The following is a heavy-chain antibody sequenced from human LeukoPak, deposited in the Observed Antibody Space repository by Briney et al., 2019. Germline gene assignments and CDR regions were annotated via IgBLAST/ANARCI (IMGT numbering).Heavy chain of an antibody. V-gene: IGHV3-23*01. CDR1: GFTFSSYA. D-gene: IGHD1-14*01. CDR2: ISGSGGST. J-gene: IGHJ6*04. CDR3: ATFKTGYYYGMDV. Sequence: GGSLRLSCAASGFTFSSYAMHWVRQAPGKGLEWVSAISGSGGSTYYADSVKGRFTISRDNSKNTLYLQMNSLRAEDTAVYYCATFKTGYYYGMDVWGKGTTVTVSS.